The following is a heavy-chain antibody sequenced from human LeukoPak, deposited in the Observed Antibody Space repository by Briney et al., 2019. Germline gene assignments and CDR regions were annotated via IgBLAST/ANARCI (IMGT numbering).Heavy chain of an antibody. CDR3: AREGNSPFDY. D-gene: IGHD5-18*01. Sequence: GGSLRLSCAASGFTVSSDYMSWVRQAPGKGLEWVSVIYSGGSTYCADSVKGRFTISRDNSKNTLYLQMNSLRAEDTAVYYCAREGNSPFDYWGQGTLVTVSS. V-gene: IGHV3-66*01. CDR2: IYSGGST. CDR1: GFTVSSDY. J-gene: IGHJ4*02.